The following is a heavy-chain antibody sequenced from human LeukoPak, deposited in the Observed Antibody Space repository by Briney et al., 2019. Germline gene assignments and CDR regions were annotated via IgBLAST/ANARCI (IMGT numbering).Heavy chain of an antibody. V-gene: IGHV4-34*01. Sequence: SETLSLTCTVSGGSVSSGGYYWSWIRQPPGKGLEWIGEINHSGSTNYNPSLKSRVTISVDTSKNQFSLKLSSVTAADTAVYYCARRVVVVAAFDYWGQGTLVTVSS. CDR3: ARRVVVVAAFDY. CDR1: GGSVSSGGYY. J-gene: IGHJ4*02. D-gene: IGHD2-15*01. CDR2: INHSGST.